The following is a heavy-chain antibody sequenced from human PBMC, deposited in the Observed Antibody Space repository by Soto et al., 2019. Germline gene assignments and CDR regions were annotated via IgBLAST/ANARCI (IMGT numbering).Heavy chain of an antibody. J-gene: IGHJ4*02. V-gene: IGHV4-59*01. CDR3: ARVDSSGSYFDS. CDR1: GGSISSYY. CDR2: IYYTGST. D-gene: IGHD3-22*01. Sequence: SETLSLTCTVSGGSISSYYWSWIRQPPGKGLEWIAYIYYTGSTNYNPSLKSRVTLSADTSKNQFSLKLSSVTAADTAMYYCARVDSSGSYFDSWGQGTLVTVPS.